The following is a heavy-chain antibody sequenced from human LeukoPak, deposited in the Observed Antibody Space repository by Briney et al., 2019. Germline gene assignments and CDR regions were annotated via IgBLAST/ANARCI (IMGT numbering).Heavy chain of an antibody. Sequence: ASVKVSCKASGYTFTSYGISWVRRAPGQGLEWMGWISTYNGDTDYAQKLQGRVTMTADTSTTTAYMELRSLRSDDTAVYYCAIGHHSSSSDAFDFWGQGTMVTVSS. D-gene: IGHD6-13*01. CDR1: GYTFTSYG. J-gene: IGHJ3*01. CDR2: ISTYNGDT. V-gene: IGHV1-18*01. CDR3: AIGHHSSSSDAFDF.